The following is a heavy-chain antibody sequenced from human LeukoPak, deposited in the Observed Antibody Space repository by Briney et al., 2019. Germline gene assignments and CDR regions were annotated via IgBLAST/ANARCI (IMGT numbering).Heavy chain of an antibody. Sequence: GGSLRLSCAASGITFINAWMTWVRQTPGKGLEWLGRIKSEADGGTTEYAAPVTGRFTISRDDSKNTLYLQMNSLKTEDTGIYYRTTDLEWVGGSYWGQGALVTVSS. CDR2: IKSEADGGTT. CDR3: TTDLEWVGGSY. V-gene: IGHV3-15*01. J-gene: IGHJ4*02. CDR1: GITFINAW. D-gene: IGHD6-19*01.